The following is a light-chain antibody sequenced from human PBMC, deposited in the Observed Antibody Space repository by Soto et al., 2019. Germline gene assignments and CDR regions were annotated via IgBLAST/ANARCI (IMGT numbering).Light chain of an antibody. J-gene: IGLJ3*02. CDR3: SSYTSISTRV. Sequence: QPVLTQPASVSGSPGQSITISCTGTNSDVGGYHYVSWYQHHPGTAPKLIIYGVTNRPSGVSNRFSGSKSGNTASLTISGLQTEDEANYYCSSYTSISTRVFGGGTKLTVL. CDR1: NSDVGGYHY. CDR2: GVT. V-gene: IGLV2-14*01.